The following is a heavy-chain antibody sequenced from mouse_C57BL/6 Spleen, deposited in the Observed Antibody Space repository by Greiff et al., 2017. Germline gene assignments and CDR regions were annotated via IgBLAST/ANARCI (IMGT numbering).Heavy chain of an antibody. J-gene: IGHJ3*01. V-gene: IGHV1-54*01. D-gene: IGHD2-4*01. CDR1: GYAFTNYL. Sequence: QVQLQQSGAELVRPGTSVKVSCKASGYAFTNYLIEWVKQRPGQGLEWIGVINPGSGGTNYNEKLKGKATLTADKSSSTAYMQLSSLTSEDSAVYFCARGGLALAYWGQGTLVTVSA. CDR2: INPGSGGT. CDR3: ARGGLALAY.